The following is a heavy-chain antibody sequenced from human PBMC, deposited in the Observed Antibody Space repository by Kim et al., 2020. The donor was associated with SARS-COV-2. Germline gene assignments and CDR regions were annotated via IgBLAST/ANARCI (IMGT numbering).Heavy chain of an antibody. J-gene: IGHJ3*02. CDR3: ARDPSVANYYDFLTGYFFDAFDI. CDR1: GFTFSSYG. D-gene: IGHD3-9*01. CDR2: IWYDGSNK. V-gene: IGHV3-33*01. Sequence: GGSLRLSCAASGFTFSSYGMHWVRQAPGKGLEWVAVIWYDGSNKYYADSVKGRFTISRDNSKNTLYLQMNSLRAEDTAVYYCARDPSVANYYDFLTGYFFDAFDIWGQGTMVTVSS.